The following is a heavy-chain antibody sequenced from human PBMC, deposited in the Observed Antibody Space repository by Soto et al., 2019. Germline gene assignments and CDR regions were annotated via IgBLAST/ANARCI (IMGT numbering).Heavy chain of an antibody. Sequence: QVQLQESGPGLVKPSGTLSLTCAVFSDSVSSSYWWSWVRQPPGKGLEWIGEIYHSGSSHYNPSLKTRVTISMDKSKNQFSLKLNSVTAADTAVYYCARGGDYRFDYWGQGILVTVSS. CDR3: ARGGDYRFDY. CDR1: SDSVSSSYW. V-gene: IGHV4-4*02. J-gene: IGHJ4*02. D-gene: IGHD4-17*01. CDR2: IYHSGSS.